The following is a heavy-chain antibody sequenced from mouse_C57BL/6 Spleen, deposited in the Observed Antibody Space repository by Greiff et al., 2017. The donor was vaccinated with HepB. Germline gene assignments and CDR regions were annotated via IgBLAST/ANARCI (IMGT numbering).Heavy chain of an antibody. J-gene: IGHJ2*01. CDR1: GYTFTSYW. V-gene: IGHV1-52*01. CDR2: IDPSDSET. CDR3: ARGGGNYPLDY. Sequence: QVQLKQPGAELVRPGSSVKLSCKASGYTFTSYWMHWVKQRPIQGLEWIGNIDPSDSETHYNQKFKDKATLTVDKSSSTAYMQLSSLTSEDSAVYYCARGGGNYPLDYWGQGTTLTVSS. D-gene: IGHD2-1*01.